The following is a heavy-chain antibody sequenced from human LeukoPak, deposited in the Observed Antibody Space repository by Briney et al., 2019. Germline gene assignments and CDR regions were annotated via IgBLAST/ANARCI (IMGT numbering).Heavy chain of an antibody. CDR2: IYSSGST. D-gene: IGHD5-18*01. CDR1: GVSISSGEYY. V-gene: IGHV4-30-4*01. J-gene: IGHJ4*02. Sequence: SETLSLTCTVSGVSISSGEYYWSWIRQPPGKGLEWIGYIYSSGSTYYNPSLESRVTMSLDTSNNQFSLKLSSVTAADTAVYYCAREGVQLWLRYFDYWGQGTLVTVS. CDR3: AREGVQLWLRYFDY.